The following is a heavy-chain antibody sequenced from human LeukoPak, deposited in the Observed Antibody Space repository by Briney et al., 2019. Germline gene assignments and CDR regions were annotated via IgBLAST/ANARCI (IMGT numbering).Heavy chain of an antibody. D-gene: IGHD5-18*01. Sequence: PETLSLTCTVSGGSINTFYWSWIRQPAGKGLEWIGRICSRGSTNYNPSLKSRVTMSVDPSKNQFSLKLSSVTAADTAVYYCARVRSYGDFYYYMDVWGKGTTVTISS. V-gene: IGHV4-4*07. J-gene: IGHJ6*03. CDR2: ICSRGST. CDR3: ARVRSYGDFYYYMDV. CDR1: GGSINTFY.